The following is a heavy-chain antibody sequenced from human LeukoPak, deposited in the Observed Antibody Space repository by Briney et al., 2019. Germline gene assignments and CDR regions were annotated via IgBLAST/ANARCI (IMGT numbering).Heavy chain of an antibody. D-gene: IGHD5-24*01. CDR1: GFTFSSYA. Sequence: GGSLRLSCAASGFTFSSYAMHWVRQAPGKGLEYVSAISSNGGSTYYANSVKGRFTISRDNSKNTLYLQMGSLRAEDMAVYYCARDCRPHRDGYKGDAFDIWGQGTMVTVSS. J-gene: IGHJ3*02. V-gene: IGHV3-64*01. CDR2: ISSNGGST. CDR3: ARDCRPHRDGYKGDAFDI.